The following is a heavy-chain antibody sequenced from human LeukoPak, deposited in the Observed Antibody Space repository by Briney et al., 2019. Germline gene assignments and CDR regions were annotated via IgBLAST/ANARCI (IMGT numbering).Heavy chain of an antibody. D-gene: IGHD6-19*01. CDR3: VTTGWFYYFDY. V-gene: IGHV3-74*01. J-gene: IGHJ4*02. Sequence: GGSLSLSCAASGFTFSSYWMHWVRHAPGKGLVWVSRINTDGGTTDYADSVKGRFTISRDNAKNTLYLQMDSLRAEDTAVYYCVTTGWFYYFDYWCQGTLVTVSS. CDR1: GFTFSSYW. CDR2: INTDGGTT.